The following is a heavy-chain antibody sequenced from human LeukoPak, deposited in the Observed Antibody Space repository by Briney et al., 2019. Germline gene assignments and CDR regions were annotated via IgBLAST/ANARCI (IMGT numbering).Heavy chain of an antibody. CDR1: GFIFDDYA. CDR3: AKDRDYGSGSYVDY. D-gene: IGHD3-10*01. Sequence: PGGFLRLSCAASGFIFDDYAMHWVRQGPGKGLEWVSGITWNSGSIDYADSVKGRFTISRDNAKKSLYLQMNSLRTEDTALYYCAKDRDYGSGSYVDYWGQGTLVAVSS. J-gene: IGHJ4*02. V-gene: IGHV3-9*01. CDR2: ITWNSGSI.